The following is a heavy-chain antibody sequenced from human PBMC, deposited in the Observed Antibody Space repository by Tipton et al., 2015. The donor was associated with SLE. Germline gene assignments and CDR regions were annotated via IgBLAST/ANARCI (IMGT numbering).Heavy chain of an antibody. V-gene: IGHV4-38-2*01. CDR1: GYSISSGYY. J-gene: IGHJ4*02. CDR3: ASSNGDYFDY. D-gene: IGHD4-17*01. Sequence: TLSLTCAVSGYSISSGYYWGWVRQPPGKGLEWIGSIYHNGSTYYNPSLKSRVTISVDTSKNQFSLKLSSVTAADTAVYYCASSNGDYFDYWGQGTLVTVSS. CDR2: IYHNGST.